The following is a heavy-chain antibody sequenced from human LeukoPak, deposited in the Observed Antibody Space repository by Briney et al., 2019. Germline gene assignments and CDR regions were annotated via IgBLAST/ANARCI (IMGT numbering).Heavy chain of an antibody. CDR1: GYTFTSYG. Sequence: HRASVKVSCKASGYTFTSYGISRVRQAPGQGLEWMGWISAYNGNTNYAQKLQGRVTMTTDTSTSTAYMQLRSLRSDDTAVYYCARCVYDILTGYSWCDAFDIWGQGTMVTVSS. J-gene: IGHJ3*02. D-gene: IGHD3-9*01. CDR2: ISAYNGNT. CDR3: ARCVYDILTGYSWCDAFDI. V-gene: IGHV1-18*01.